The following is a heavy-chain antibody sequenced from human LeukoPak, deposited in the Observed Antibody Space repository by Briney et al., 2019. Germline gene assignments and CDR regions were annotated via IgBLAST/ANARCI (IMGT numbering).Heavy chain of an antibody. V-gene: IGHV1-18*01. CDR2: IGADSGDTHGDT. D-gene: IGHD4-11*01. CDR3: ARGSSLYNWYFDL. Sequence: ASVKVSCKASGYRLRNHGISWVRQAPGQGLEWMGWIGADSGDTHGDTHYAEKLQGRVTMTTDTSTDTAYMDLRSLTSDDTAVYYCARGSSLYNWYFDLWGRGTLVTVSS. CDR1: GYRLRNHG. J-gene: IGHJ2*01.